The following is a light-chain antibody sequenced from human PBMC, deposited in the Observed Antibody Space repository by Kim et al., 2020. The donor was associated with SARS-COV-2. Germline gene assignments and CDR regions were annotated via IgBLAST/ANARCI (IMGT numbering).Light chain of an antibody. Sequence: EIVMTQSPATLSVSPGERPTLSCRASQSVSSDLAWYQQKPGQAPRLLIYGASTRATGIPARFSGSGSGTEFTVTISSLQSEDFAVYYCQQYNNWPLTFGGGTKVDIK. CDR3: QQYNNWPLT. V-gene: IGKV3-15*01. J-gene: IGKJ4*01. CDR1: QSVSSD. CDR2: GAS.